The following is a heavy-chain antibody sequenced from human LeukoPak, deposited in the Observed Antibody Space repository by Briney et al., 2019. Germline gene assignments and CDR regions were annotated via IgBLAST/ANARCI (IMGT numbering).Heavy chain of an antibody. J-gene: IGHJ4*02. CDR3: AKDRWTGTTFSYYFDY. D-gene: IGHD1-7*01. Sequence: GGSLRLSCAASALTFSSYGMQWVRQAPGKGLEWVAAIWYDGSNKLYADSVEGRFTISRHNSKNTLYLQMNSLRAEDTAVYYCAKDRWTGTTFSYYFDYWGQGTLVTVSS. CDR2: IWYDGSNK. CDR1: ALTFSSYG. V-gene: IGHV3-33*06.